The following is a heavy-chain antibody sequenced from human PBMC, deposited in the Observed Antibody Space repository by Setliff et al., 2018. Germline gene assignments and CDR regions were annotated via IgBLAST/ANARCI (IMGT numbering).Heavy chain of an antibody. V-gene: IGHV4-34*01. Sequence: SETLSLTCSVYGESFSNNYWSWIRQTPGKGLEWIGESNHGGGTSYNPSLKSRVTISIDTSKNQFSLNLNSVTAADTAVYYCARGLRGGAAGPLQYYYYMDVWGKGTTVTVS. CDR3: ARGLRGGAAGPLQYYYYMDV. CDR2: SNHGGGT. J-gene: IGHJ6*03. D-gene: IGHD2-15*01. CDR1: GESFSNNY.